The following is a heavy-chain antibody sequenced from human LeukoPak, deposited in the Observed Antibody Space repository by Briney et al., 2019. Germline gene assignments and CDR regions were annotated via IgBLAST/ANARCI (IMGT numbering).Heavy chain of an antibody. J-gene: IGHJ6*03. CDR2: IKFHGHET. Sequence: QPGGSLRLSCVASGFNFNNYDFHWVRQAPGKGLEWVAFIKFHGHETFYADSVKGRFTISRDNSKNTLYLQMNSLRAEDTAVYYCAKPDYDFWSGYHYYYMDVWGKGTTVTVSS. CDR3: AKPDYDFWSGYHYYYMDV. D-gene: IGHD3-3*01. CDR1: GFNFNNYD. V-gene: IGHV3-30*02.